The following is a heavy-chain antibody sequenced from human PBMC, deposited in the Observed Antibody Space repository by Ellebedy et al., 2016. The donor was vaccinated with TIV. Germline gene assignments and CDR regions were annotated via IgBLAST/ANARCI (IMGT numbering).Heavy chain of an antibody. CDR1: GYSFANCW. J-gene: IGHJ6*04. CDR2: MYPRDSDI. Sequence: GESLKISXQASGYSFANCWIGWVRQTPGKGLEWMGVMYPRDSDIRHSPSFEGHVTISADTSISTAYLQWTSLKASDSAMYYCATYGGLDVWGKGTTVTVSS. D-gene: IGHD2-21*01. CDR3: ATYGGLDV. V-gene: IGHV5-51*01.